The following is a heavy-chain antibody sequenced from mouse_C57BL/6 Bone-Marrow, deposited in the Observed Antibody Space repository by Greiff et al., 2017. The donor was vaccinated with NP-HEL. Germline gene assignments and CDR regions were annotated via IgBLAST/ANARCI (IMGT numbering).Heavy chain of an antibody. CDR1: GYSITSGYY. Sequence: ESGPGLVKPSQSLSLTCSVTGYSITSGYYWNWIRQFPGNHLEWMGYISYDGSNNYNPSLKNRISITRDTSKNQFFLKLNSVTTEDTATYYCARRIYNFYFDYWGQGTTLTVSS. CDR3: ARRIYNFYFDY. CDR2: ISYDGSN. D-gene: IGHD1-3*01. J-gene: IGHJ2*01. V-gene: IGHV3-6*01.